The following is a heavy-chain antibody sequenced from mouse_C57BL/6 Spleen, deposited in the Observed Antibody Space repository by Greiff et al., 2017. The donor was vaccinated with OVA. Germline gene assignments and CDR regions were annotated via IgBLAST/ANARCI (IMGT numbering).Heavy chain of an antibody. V-gene: IGHV1-26*01. J-gene: IGHJ4*01. CDR3: ARLYYDYDGAMDY. CDR1: GYTFTDYY. CDR2: INPNNGGT. Sequence: EVQLQQSGPELVKPGASVKISCKASGYTFTDYYMNWVKQSHGKSLEWIGDINPNNGGTSYNQKFKGKATLTVDKSSSTAYMELRSLTSEDSAVYYCARLYYDYDGAMDYWGQGTSVTVSS. D-gene: IGHD2-4*01.